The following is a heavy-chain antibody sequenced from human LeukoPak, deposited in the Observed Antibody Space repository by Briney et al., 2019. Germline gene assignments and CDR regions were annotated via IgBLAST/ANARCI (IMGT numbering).Heavy chain of an antibody. CDR1: GFTFKDDY. CDR2: ISSGGTI. CDR3: ARQPAGYRSAFDL. D-gene: IGHD1-14*01. V-gene: IGHV3-11*01. J-gene: IGHJ3*01. Sequence: GGSLRLSCAASGFTFKDDYMSWIRQAPGKGLDWVSSISSGGTIYYADSVKGRLTISRDNAKNSLYLQMNSLRVEDTAVYYCARQPAGYRSAFDLWGQGTMVTIS.